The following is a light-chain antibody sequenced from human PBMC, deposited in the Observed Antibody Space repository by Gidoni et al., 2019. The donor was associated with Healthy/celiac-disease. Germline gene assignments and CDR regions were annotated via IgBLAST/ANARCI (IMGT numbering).Light chain of an antibody. CDR1: NIGSKS. J-gene: IGLJ3*02. Sequence: SYVLTQPPSVSVAPGKTARITWGGNNIGSKSVNWYQQKPGQAPVLVIYYDSDRPSGIPERFSGSNSGNTATLTISRVEAGDEADYYCQVWDSSSDRGVFGGGTKLTVL. CDR3: QVWDSSSDRGV. V-gene: IGLV3-21*04. CDR2: YDS.